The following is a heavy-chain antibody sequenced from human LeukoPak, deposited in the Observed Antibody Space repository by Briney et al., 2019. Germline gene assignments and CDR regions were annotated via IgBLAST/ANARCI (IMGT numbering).Heavy chain of an antibody. V-gene: IGHV3-11*05. CDR1: GFIFSDYY. CDR3: SRDPRLMDF. J-gene: IGHJ4*02. CDR2: IAPSSNYI. Sequence: GGSLRLSCAASGFIFSDYYMTWVRLTPGTGLGWISYIAPSSNYINYAASVKGRFTVSRDNSRNSVYLQMNSLRAEDTAVYYCSRDPRLMDFWGQGTPVTVSS. D-gene: IGHD2-8*01.